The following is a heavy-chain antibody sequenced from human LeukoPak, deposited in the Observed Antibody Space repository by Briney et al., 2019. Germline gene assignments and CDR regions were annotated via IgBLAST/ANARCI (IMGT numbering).Heavy chain of an antibody. Sequence: GSLRLSCAASGFTFTNYAMTWVRQAPGKGLEWVSGIGEGVGNTYYADSVKGRFTISRDHSKNTLYLQMNSLRAEDTALYYCAKREKGTTGRFFDYWGQGTLVTVSS. J-gene: IGHJ4*02. CDR2: IGEGVGNT. CDR3: AKREKGTTGRFFDY. D-gene: IGHD4-17*01. V-gene: IGHV3-23*01. CDR1: GFTFTNYA.